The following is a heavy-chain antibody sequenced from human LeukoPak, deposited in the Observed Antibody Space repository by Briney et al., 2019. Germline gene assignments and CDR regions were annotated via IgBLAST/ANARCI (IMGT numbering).Heavy chain of an antibody. CDR2: INPSGGST. V-gene: IGHV1-46*01. CDR3: ARGIWSTTLTAYYLDY. J-gene: IGHJ4*02. CDR1: GYTFTSYY. D-gene: IGHD2-21*02. Sequence: ASVKVSCKTSGYTFTSYYMHWVRQAPGQGLEWMGIINPSGGSTSYAQKFQGRVTMTRDMSTSIAYMELSSLRSDDMAVYYCARGIWSTTLTAYYLDYWGQGTLVTVSS.